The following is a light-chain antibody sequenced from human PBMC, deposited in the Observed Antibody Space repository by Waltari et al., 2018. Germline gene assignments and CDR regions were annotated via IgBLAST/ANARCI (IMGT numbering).Light chain of an antibody. J-gene: IGKJ1*01. Sequence: DIHMTQSPSSLSASIGGSVTITCRASQSISTWLAWHQQKPGKAPKVLIYKASTLQSGVPSRFNGSGSGTEFTLTISSLQPDDFATYYCQQYSVWLWTFGQGTKVEIK. CDR1: QSISTW. CDR2: KAS. V-gene: IGKV1-5*03. CDR3: QQYSVWLWT.